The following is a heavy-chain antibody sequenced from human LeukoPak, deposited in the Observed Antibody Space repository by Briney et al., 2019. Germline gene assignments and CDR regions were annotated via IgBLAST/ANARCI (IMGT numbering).Heavy chain of an antibody. CDR2: IWYDGSNK. D-gene: IGHD5-18*01. J-gene: IGHJ4*02. CDR3: AKEGGYSYGYPRGYFDY. Sequence: GGSLRLSCAASGFTFSSYGMHGVRQAPGKGLEWVAVIWYDGSNKYYADSVKGRFTISRDNSKNTLYLQMNSLRAEDTAVYYCAKEGGYSYGYPRGYFDYWGQGTLVTVSS. CDR1: GFTFSSYG. V-gene: IGHV3-33*06.